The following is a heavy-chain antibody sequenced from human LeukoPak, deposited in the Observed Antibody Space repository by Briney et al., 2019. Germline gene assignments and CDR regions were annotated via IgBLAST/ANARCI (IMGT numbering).Heavy chain of an antibody. Sequence: SETLSLTCTVSGGSISSSSYYWGWIRQPPGKGLEWIGSIYYSGSTYYNPSLKSRVTISVDTSKNQFSLKLSSVTAADTAVYYCARRSGWYSRPWGFNYWGQGTLVTVSS. CDR1: GGSISSSSYY. D-gene: IGHD6-19*01. V-gene: IGHV4-39*07. CDR2: IYYSGST. CDR3: ARRSGWYSRPWGFNY. J-gene: IGHJ4*02.